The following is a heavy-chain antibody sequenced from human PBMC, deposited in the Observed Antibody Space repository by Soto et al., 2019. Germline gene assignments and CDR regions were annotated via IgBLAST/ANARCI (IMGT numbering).Heavy chain of an antibody. CDR3: ARGLDYGDYYYYGMDV. CDR1: GFTFSSYA. D-gene: IGHD4-17*01. Sequence: QVQLVESGGGVVQPGRSLRLSCAASGFTFSSYAMHWVRQAPGKGLEWVAVISYDGSNKYYADSVKGRFTISRENSKNTLYLQMNSLRAEDTAVYYCARGLDYGDYYYYGMDVWGQGTTVTVSS. J-gene: IGHJ6*02. CDR2: ISYDGSNK. V-gene: IGHV3-30-3*01.